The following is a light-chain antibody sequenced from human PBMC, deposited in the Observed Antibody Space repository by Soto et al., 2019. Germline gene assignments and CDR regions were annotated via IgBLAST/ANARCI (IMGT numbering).Light chain of an antibody. CDR2: GAS. CDR3: QQYVISVT. Sequence: EIVLTQSPCTLSLSPGERATLSCRASQSVSSSYLAWYQQKPGQAPRLLIYGASNRATGIPERFSGSGSGTDFTLTIGRLEPQDSAMYYCQQYVISVTFGQGTRLEI. J-gene: IGKJ5*01. CDR1: QSVSSSY. V-gene: IGKV3-20*01.